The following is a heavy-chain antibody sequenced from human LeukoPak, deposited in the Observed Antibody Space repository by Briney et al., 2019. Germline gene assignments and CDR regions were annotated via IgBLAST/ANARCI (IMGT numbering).Heavy chain of an antibody. Sequence: GGSLRLSCAASGFTFSSYGIHWVRQALGRGLEWVAFIRYDGTSQNYADSVKGRFTISRDNSKNTLYLQMNSLRGEDTATYYCAKGENFGLQYWGQGTLVTVSS. CDR2: IRYDGTSQ. CDR3: AKGENFGLQY. D-gene: IGHD4-11*01. V-gene: IGHV3-30*02. CDR1: GFTFSSYG. J-gene: IGHJ4*02.